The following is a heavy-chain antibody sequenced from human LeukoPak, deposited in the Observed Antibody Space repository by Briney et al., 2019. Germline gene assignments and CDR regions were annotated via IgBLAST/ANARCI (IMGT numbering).Heavy chain of an antibody. Sequence: QSGGPLRLSCSASRFTFRSYSMNWLDQAPPKELHWVSYISSSGSIIDYADSVKGRFTISRDNAKNSLYLQMNSLRAEDTAVYYCARARGYSYGYSDYWGQGTLVTVSS. CDR3: ARARGYSYGYSDY. V-gene: IGHV3-48*01. CDR1: RFTFRSYS. D-gene: IGHD5-18*01. J-gene: IGHJ4*02. CDR2: ISSSGSII.